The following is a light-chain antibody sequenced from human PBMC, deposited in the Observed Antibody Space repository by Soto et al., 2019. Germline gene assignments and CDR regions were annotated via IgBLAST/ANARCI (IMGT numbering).Light chain of an antibody. V-gene: IGKV1-9*01. J-gene: IGKJ1*01. CDR3: QQLNSYPRT. CDR2: AAS. CDR1: QDINSY. Sequence: DIQLTQSPPFLSASVGDRVTIACRASQDINSYLAWDQQNPGKAPKLLIYAASTLFSGVPSRFSGSGYGTEFTLTIRSLQPEDFATYYGQQLNSYPRTFGQGTKVEMK.